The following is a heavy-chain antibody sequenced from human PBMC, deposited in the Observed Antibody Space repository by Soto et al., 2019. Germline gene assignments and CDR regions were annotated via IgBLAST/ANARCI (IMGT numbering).Heavy chain of an antibody. CDR2: ISSSSSTI. J-gene: IGHJ6*02. D-gene: IGHD1-26*01. V-gene: IGHV3-48*01. CDR1: GFTFSSYS. Sequence: GGSLRLSCAASGFTFSSYSMNWVRQAPGKGLEWVSYISSSSSTIYYADSVKGRFTISRDNAKNSLYLQMNSLRGEDTAVYYFARDKRPKFIVGAISDYYYGMDVWGQGTTVTVSS. CDR3: ARDKRPKFIVGAISDYYYGMDV.